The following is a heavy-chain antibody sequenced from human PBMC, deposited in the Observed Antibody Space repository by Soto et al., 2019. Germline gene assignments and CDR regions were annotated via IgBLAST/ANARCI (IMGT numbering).Heavy chain of an antibody. J-gene: IGHJ6*02. CDR1: GFTFRSYA. Sequence: EVQLLESGGGLVQPGGSLRLSCAASGFTFRSYAMNWVRQAPGKGLEWVSTIGGSDGSTYYADSVKGRFTISRDNSRKTLYLQMNSLRADDTAVYYCAKGTAARPGPAWYYYGMDVWGQGTTVTVSS. CDR2: IGGSDGST. CDR3: AKGTAARPGPAWYYYGMDV. D-gene: IGHD6-6*01. V-gene: IGHV3-23*01.